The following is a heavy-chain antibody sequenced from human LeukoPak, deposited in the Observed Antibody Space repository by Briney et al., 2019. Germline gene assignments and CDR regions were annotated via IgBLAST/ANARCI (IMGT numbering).Heavy chain of an antibody. CDR1: GFTFSSYT. J-gene: IGHJ4*02. D-gene: IGHD5-12*01. V-gene: IGHV3-21*04. CDR2: ISSGSSYI. CDR3: ARDRSVATSRPTFDY. Sequence: GGSLRLSCAASGFTFSSYTMNWVRQAPGKGLEWVSIISSGSSYIHYADSVKGRFTISRDNAKNSLYLQMNSLRAEDTALYYCARDRSVATSRPTFDYWGQGSLVTVSS.